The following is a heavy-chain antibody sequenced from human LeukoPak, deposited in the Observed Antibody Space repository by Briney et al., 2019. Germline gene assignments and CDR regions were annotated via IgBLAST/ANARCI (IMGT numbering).Heavy chain of an antibody. CDR3: ARDSREWLIPEDV. D-gene: IGHD3-3*01. CDR1: GFMFSSYS. Sequence: GGSLRLSCAASGFMFSSYSMNWVRQAPGKGLEWVSYISESSDSIDYVDSVKGRFTISRDNARNSFYLQMDDLRAEDTAVYYCARDSREWLIPEDVWGKGTTVTVSS. CDR2: ISESSDSI. J-gene: IGHJ6*04. V-gene: IGHV3-48*04.